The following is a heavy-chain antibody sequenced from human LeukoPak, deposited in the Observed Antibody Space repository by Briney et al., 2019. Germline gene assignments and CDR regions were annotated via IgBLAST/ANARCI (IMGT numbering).Heavy chain of an antibody. CDR1: GFTFSSYA. Sequence: GGSLRLSCAASGFTFSSYAMSWVRQAPGKGLKGVSAISGSGGSTYYADSVKGRFTISRDNSKNTLYLQMNSLRAEDTAVYYCAKDLRGPAALLGYWGQGTLVTVSS. V-gene: IGHV3-23*01. D-gene: IGHD2-2*01. CDR3: AKDLRGPAALLGY. CDR2: ISGSGGST. J-gene: IGHJ4*02.